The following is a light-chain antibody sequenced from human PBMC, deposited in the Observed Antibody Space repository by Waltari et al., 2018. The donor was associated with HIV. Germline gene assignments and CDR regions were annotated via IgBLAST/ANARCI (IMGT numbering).Light chain of an antibody. CDR3: GEWGGGGGG. V-gene: IGKV4-1*01. CDR2: WAS. J-gene: IGKJ1*01. CDR1: RNVLYSSNNKNY. Sequence: DIVMTQSPESLVVSLGERATINCKSSRNVLYSSNNKNYLAWYQHKPGQPPKLLIYWASTREAGVPDRGAGSGSGTKFARASSSRQAEDGAGEGCGEWGGGGGGFGQGTKVEIK.